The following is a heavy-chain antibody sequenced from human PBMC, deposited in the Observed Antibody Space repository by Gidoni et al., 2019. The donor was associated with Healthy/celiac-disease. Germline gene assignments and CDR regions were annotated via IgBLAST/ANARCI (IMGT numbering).Heavy chain of an antibody. Sequence: QVQLQESGPGLVKPSQTLSLTCTVSGGSISSSGGYYWSWVRQHPGEGLQWIGYIYYSGSTFFNPSLKSRVTISVDTSKNQFSLKLTSVTAADTAVYYCARSLYSASHYYYGMDVWGQGTTVTVSS. V-gene: IGHV4-31*03. CDR3: ARSLYSASHYYYGMDV. D-gene: IGHD2-8*01. CDR2: IYYSGST. CDR1: GGSISSSGGYY. J-gene: IGHJ6*02.